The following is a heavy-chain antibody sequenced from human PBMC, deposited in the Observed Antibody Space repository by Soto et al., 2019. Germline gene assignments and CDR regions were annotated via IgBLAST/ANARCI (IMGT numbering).Heavy chain of an antibody. Sequence: GGALRLSRGASGFTFSSYAISWGRQAPGWGVEWVSAISGSGGSTYYADSVKCRFTISRDNSKNTLYLQMNSLRAEDTAVYYCAKDDRSGWPADLDYWGQGTLVTVSS. D-gene: IGHD6-19*01. CDR1: GFTFSSYA. J-gene: IGHJ4*02. V-gene: IGHV3-23*01. CDR3: AKDDRSGWPADLDY. CDR2: ISGSGGST.